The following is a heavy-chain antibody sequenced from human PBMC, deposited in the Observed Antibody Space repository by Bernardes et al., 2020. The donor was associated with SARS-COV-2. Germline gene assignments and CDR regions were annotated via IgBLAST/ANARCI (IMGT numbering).Heavy chain of an antibody. V-gene: IGHV1-2*02. CDR2: LNPNSGCA. Sequence: ASVKVSCKASGYSLNGYSMHWVRQAPGQGLEWMGWLNPNSGCANFAEKFQGRVTLTRDLSLSTAYMELSRLTSDDPAVYFWARGVTGRYHLLKKQGPGRTLDYWGQGTLVTVSS. CDR3: ARGVTGRYHLLKKQGPGRTLDY. D-gene: IGHD2-2*01. CDR1: GYSLNGYS. J-gene: IGHJ4*02.